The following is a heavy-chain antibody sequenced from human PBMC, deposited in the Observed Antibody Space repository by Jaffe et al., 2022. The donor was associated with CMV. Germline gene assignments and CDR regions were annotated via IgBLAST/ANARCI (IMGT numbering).Heavy chain of an antibody. J-gene: IGHJ6*03. CDR3: ARETIVVVPAAGYYYYMDV. V-gene: IGHV3-11*06. D-gene: IGHD2-2*01. CDR1: GFTFSDYY. CDR2: ISSSSSYT. Sequence: QVQLVESGGGLVKPGGSLRLSCAASGFTFSDYYMSWIRQAPGKGLEWVSYISSSSSYTNYADSVKGRFTISRDNAKNSLYLQMNSLRAEDTAVYYCARETIVVVPAAGYYYYMDVWGKGTTVTVSS.